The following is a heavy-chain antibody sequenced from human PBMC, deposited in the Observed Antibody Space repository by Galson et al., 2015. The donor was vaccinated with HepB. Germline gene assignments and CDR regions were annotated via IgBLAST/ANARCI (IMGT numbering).Heavy chain of an antibody. CDR3: ASSESADFWSGAYFDY. J-gene: IGHJ4*02. D-gene: IGHD3-3*01. CDR1: GGTFRTNV. V-gene: IGHV1-69*13. Sequence: SVKVSCKVSGGTFRTNVISWVRQAPGQGLEWMGGIIPIFRTANYAQKFQGRVTITADESTSTAYMEMSSLRSEDTAVYYCASSESADFWSGAYFDYWGQGTLVTVSS. CDR2: IIPIFRTA.